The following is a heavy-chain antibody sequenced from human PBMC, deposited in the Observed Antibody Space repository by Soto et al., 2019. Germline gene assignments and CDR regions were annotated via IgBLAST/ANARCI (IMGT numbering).Heavy chain of an antibody. CDR3: ATISSPDF. D-gene: IGHD6-6*01. CDR1: GDSVSSNSAA. Sequence: SQTLSLTCAVSGDSVSSNSAAWNWIRQSPSRGLEWLGRTYYRSKWYSDYAGSVKSRITINADTSKNTLYLQMNSLRAEDTAVYYCATISSPDFWGQGTLVTVSS. CDR2: TYYRSKWYS. J-gene: IGHJ4*02. V-gene: IGHV6-1*01.